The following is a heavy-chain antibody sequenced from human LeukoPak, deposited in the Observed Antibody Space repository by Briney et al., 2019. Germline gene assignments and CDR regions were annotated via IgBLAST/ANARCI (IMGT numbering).Heavy chain of an antibody. D-gene: IGHD6-19*01. Sequence: GGSLRLSCAASGFTFSSYGIHWVRQAPGKGLEWVSSISSSSSYISYADSVKGRFTISRDNAKNSLYLQMNSLRAEDTAVYYCARDISGIAVAFDYWGQGTLVTVSS. V-gene: IGHV3-21*01. CDR3: ARDISGIAVAFDY. CDR2: ISSSSSYI. CDR1: GFTFSSYG. J-gene: IGHJ4*02.